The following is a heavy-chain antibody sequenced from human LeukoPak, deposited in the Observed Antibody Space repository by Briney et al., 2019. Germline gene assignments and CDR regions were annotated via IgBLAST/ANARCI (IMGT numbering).Heavy chain of an antibody. D-gene: IGHD3-22*01. CDR3: ARRPLYYDSSGFTLGDDAFDI. CDR1: GGSISSYY. V-gene: IGHV4-4*09. Sequence: PSETLSLTCTVSGGSISSYYWSWIRQPPGKGLEWIGYIYTSGSTNYNPSLKSRVTISVDTSKNQFSLKLSSVTAADTAVYYCARRPLYYDSSGFTLGDDAFDIWGQGTMVTVSS. J-gene: IGHJ3*02. CDR2: IYTSGST.